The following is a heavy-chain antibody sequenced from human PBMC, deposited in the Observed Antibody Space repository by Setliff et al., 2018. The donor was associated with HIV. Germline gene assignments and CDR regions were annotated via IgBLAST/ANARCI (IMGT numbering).Heavy chain of an antibody. D-gene: IGHD6-25*01. V-gene: IGHV4-39*01. CDR2: IYFSESP. J-gene: IGHJ4*02. CDR3: ARRGRTAASPIAWDS. CDR1: GDSISNPNYY. Sequence: SETLSLTCSVSGDSISNPNYYWGWIRQPPGKGLEWIGSIYFSESPYYNPSLSSRVTISVDTSTNQFSLRLSPVTAADTAVYYCARRGRTAASPIAWDSWGQGTLVTVSS.